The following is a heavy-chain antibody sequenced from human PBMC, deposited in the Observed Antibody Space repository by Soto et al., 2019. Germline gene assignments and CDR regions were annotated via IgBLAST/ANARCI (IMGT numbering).Heavy chain of an antibody. Sequence: GSLRLSCAASGFTFRSYAMHWVRQTPGKGLEWMAVIWDDGSKKFYADSVEGRFIISRDNSKKMLYLQINGLRDEDTAVYFCAKSMKDTVVVESATLLIGAFDIWGRGTMVAVSS. CDR2: IWDDGSKK. CDR3: AKSMKDTVVVESATLLIGAFDI. CDR1: GFTFRSYA. J-gene: IGHJ3*02. V-gene: IGHV3-33*08. D-gene: IGHD2-15*01.